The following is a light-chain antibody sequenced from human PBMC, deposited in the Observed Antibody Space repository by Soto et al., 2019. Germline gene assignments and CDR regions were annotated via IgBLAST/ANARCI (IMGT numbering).Light chain of an antibody. CDR2: DVS. CDR1: SGDVGAYNY. J-gene: IGLJ1*01. CDR3: SSYKTSSTQV. V-gene: IGLV2-14*01. Sequence: QSALTQPASVSGSPGQSITISCTGASGDVGAYNYVSWYQHHPGKAPKLIISDVSIRPSGVSDRFSGSKSGNTASLTISGLQAEDEADYYCSSYKTSSTQVFGTGTQLTVL.